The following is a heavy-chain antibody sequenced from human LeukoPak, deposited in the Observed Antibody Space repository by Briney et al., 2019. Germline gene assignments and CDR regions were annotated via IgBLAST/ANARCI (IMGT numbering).Heavy chain of an antibody. Sequence: PSETLSLTCTVTGGSISSYYWSWIRQPPGKGLEWIGYIYYSGSTNYNPSLKSRVTISVDTSKNQFSLKLGSVTAADTAVYYCARVDILAGYYYFDYWGQGTLVTVPS. J-gene: IGHJ4*02. V-gene: IGHV4-59*01. CDR1: GGSISSYY. CDR3: ARVDILAGYYYFDY. D-gene: IGHD3-9*01. CDR2: IYYSGST.